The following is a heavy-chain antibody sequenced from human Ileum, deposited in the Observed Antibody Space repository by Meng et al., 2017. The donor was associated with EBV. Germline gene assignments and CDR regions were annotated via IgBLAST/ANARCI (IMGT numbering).Heavy chain of an antibody. CDR3: ARGYYDSSGYGYWYFDL. CDR1: GGSISRCDYY. J-gene: IGHJ2*01. CDR2: IYYSGST. Sequence: QGELADAGPDCGKPSRARSLPCTFSGGSISRCDYYWSWIRQPPGKGLEWIGYIYYSGSTYYNPSLKSRVTISVDTSKNQFSLKLSSVTAADTAVYYCARGYYDSSGYGYWYFDLWGRGTLVTVSS. V-gene: IGHV4-30-4*01. D-gene: IGHD3-22*01.